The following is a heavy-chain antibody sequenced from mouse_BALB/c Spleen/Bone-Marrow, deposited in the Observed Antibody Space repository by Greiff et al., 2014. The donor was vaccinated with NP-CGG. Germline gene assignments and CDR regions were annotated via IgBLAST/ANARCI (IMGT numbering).Heavy chain of an antibody. Sequence: VHVKQSGAELVKPGASVKLSCTASGFNIKDTYMHWVKQRPEQGLEWIGRIDPANGNTKYDPKFQGKATITADTSSNTAYLQLSSLTSEDTAVNYCAIYYYGSSGFAYWGQGTLVTVSA. J-gene: IGHJ3*01. CDR1: GFNIKDTY. V-gene: IGHV14-3*02. CDR2: IDPANGNT. D-gene: IGHD1-1*01. CDR3: AIYYYGSSGFAY.